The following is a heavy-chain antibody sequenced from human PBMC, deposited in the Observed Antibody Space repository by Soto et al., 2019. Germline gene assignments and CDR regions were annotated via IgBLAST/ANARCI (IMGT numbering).Heavy chain of an antibody. Sequence: QVQLVQSGAEVKKPGSSVKVSCKASGGTFSSYAISWVRQAPGQGLEWMGGIIPIFGTANYAQKFQGRVTITAYESTSTAYVELSSLRSEDTAVYYCARDQFVPYSDYYYYGMDVWGQGTTVTVSS. D-gene: IGHD2-15*01. CDR3: ARDQFVPYSDYYYYGMDV. J-gene: IGHJ6*02. V-gene: IGHV1-69*01. CDR2: IIPIFGTA. CDR1: GGTFSSYA.